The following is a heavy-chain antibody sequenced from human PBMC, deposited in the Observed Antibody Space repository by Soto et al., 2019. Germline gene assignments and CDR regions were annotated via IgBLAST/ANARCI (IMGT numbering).Heavy chain of an antibody. J-gene: IGHJ6*02. CDR1: GFTFRNYD. Sequence: EVQLVESGGGLVQPGGSLRLSCEASGFTFRNYDMHWVRQGTGKGLEWVSGISAAGDPDYADSVEGRFTISRENAQYSFFLQLNSLRGGATAVYYCARTDRDFYGLDVWGQGTTGIVSS. CDR3: ARTDRDFYGLDV. V-gene: IGHV3-13*05. CDR2: ISAAGDP.